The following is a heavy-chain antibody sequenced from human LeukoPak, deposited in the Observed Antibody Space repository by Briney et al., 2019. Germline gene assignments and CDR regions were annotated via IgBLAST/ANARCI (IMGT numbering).Heavy chain of an antibody. V-gene: IGHV3-48*04. Sequence: GGSLRLSCAASGFTFSSYNMNWVRQAPGKGLEWVSYISSSSSTIYYADSVKGRFTISRDNAKNSLYLQMNSLRAEDTALYYCAKDIAAAGNRYFDYWGQGTLVTVSS. D-gene: IGHD6-13*01. CDR3: AKDIAAAGNRYFDY. J-gene: IGHJ4*02. CDR2: ISSSSSTI. CDR1: GFTFSSYN.